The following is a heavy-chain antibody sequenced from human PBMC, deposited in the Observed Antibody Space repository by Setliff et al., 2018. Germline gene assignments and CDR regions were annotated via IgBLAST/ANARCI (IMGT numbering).Heavy chain of an antibody. CDR2: IYHTGST. Sequence: PSETLSLTCAVSGYSISSDSYWGWIRQPPGKGLEWIASIYHTGSTYYNPSLKSRITISVDTSKNQFSLKLSSVTAADTAVYYCARSASDWAAAGEFDYWGQGTLVTVSS. V-gene: IGHV4-38-2*01. D-gene: IGHD6-13*01. CDR1: GYSISSDSY. CDR3: ARSASDWAAAGEFDY. J-gene: IGHJ4*02.